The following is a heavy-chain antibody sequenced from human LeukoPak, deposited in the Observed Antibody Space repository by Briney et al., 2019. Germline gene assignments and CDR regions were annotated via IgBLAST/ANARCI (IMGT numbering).Heavy chain of an antibody. CDR3: ARPNIRYCSGGACSNDGSDY. Sequence: SETLSLTCTVSGGSISSGNYYWGWIRQPPGKGLEWIGSIYYSGSTYYSPSLKSRVTISVDTSKNQFSLKLSSVTAADTAVYYCARPNIRYCSGGACSNDGSDYWGQGTLVTVSS. D-gene: IGHD2-15*01. J-gene: IGHJ4*02. V-gene: IGHV4-39*07. CDR1: GGSISSGNYY. CDR2: IYYSGST.